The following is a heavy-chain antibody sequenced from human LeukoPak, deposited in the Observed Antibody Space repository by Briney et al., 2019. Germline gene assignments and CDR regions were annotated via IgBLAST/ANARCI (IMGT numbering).Heavy chain of an antibody. V-gene: IGHV3-9*01. J-gene: IGHJ4*02. CDR2: INWSSDTK. D-gene: IGHD5-12*01. CDR3: AGGSGYYDAFEY. Sequence: GGSLRLSCAASGFAFDDYAMHWVRQPPGKGLEWVASINWSSDTKVYADSVKGRFTISRDNARNSLYPQMSGLRPEDAAFYYCAGGSGYYDAFEYWGQGTLVTASS. CDR1: GFAFDDYA.